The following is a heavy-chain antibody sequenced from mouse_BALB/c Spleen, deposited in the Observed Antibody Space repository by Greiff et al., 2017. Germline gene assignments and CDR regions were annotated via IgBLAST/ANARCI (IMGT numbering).Heavy chain of an antibody. CDR1: GFTFSSYA. V-gene: IGHV5-9-4*01. D-gene: IGHD2-3*01. CDR2: ISSGGSYT. CDR3: ARDGYSLFDY. J-gene: IGHJ2*01. Sequence: EVKVVESGGGLVKPGGSLKLSCAASGFTFSSYAMSWVRQSPEKRLEWVAEISSGGSYTYYPDTVTGRFTISRDNAKNTLYLEMSSLRSEDTAMYYCARDGYSLFDYWGQGTTLTVSS.